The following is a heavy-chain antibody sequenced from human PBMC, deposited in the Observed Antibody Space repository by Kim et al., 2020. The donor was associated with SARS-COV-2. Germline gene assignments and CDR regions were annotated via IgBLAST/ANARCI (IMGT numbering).Heavy chain of an antibody. J-gene: IGHJ6*02. D-gene: IGHD3-9*01. CDR1: GFTFSSYA. V-gene: IGHV3-30*04. CDR3: ARDMYYDILTGYAGYYGMDV. CDR2: ISYDGSNK. Sequence: GGSLRLSCAASGFTFSSYAMHWVRQAPGKGLEWVAVISYDGSNKYYADSVKGRFTISRDNSKNTLYLQMNSLRAEDTAVYYCARDMYYDILTGYAGYYGMDVWGQGTPVTVSS.